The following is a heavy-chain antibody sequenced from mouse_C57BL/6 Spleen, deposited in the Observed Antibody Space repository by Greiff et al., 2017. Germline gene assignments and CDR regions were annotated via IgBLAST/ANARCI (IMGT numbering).Heavy chain of an antibody. CDR1: GYTFTSYW. CDR3: ARVGFYGGYDGGTFDY. Sequence: QVQLQQPGAELVTPGASVKLSCKASGYTFTSYWMHWVKQRPGQGLEWIGMIHPNSGSTNYNEKFKSKATLTVDKSSSTAYRQLSSRTSEDSAVYYCARVGFYGGYDGGTFDYWGQGTTLTGSS. J-gene: IGHJ2*01. V-gene: IGHV1-64*01. D-gene: IGHD2-3*01. CDR2: IHPNSGST.